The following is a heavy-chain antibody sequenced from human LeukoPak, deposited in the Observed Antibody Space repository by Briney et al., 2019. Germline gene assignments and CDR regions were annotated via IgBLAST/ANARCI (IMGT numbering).Heavy chain of an antibody. CDR3: ARDELRGLFDY. J-gene: IGHJ4*02. D-gene: IGHD1-26*01. Sequence: PGGSLRLSCAASGFTFSSYSMNWVRQAPGKGLEWVSYISSSSSTIYYADSVKGRFTISRDNAKNSLYLQMNSLRAEDTAVYYCARDELRGLFDYWGQGTLVTVSS. V-gene: IGHV3-48*01. CDR2: ISSSSSTI. CDR1: GFTFSSYS.